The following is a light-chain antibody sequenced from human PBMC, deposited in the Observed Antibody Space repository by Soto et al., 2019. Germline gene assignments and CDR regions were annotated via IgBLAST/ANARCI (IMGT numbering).Light chain of an antibody. CDR1: QSISSY. Sequence: DIQMTQSPSSLSAAVGDRVTITCRASQSISSYLNWYQHKPGKAPKLLIYAASSLQTGVPSRFSGSRSGTDFALTISSLQPEDFATYYCQQSYSTPWTFGQGTKVDI. CDR2: AAS. CDR3: QQSYSTPWT. J-gene: IGKJ1*01. V-gene: IGKV1-39*01.